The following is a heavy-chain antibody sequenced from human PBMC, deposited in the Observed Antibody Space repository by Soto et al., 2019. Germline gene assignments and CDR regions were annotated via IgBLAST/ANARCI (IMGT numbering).Heavy chain of an antibody. CDR1: GFTFSSYG. CDR2: ISYDGSSK. Sequence: GGSLRLSCAASGFTFSSYGMHWVRQAPGKGLEWVSVISYDGSSKYYADSVKGRFTISRDNSKNTVYLQLNGLRAEDTAIYYCARDPCSGGSCYSSLWGQGTLVTVSS. CDR3: ARDPCSGGSCYSSL. J-gene: IGHJ4*02. D-gene: IGHD2-15*01. V-gene: IGHV3-30*03.